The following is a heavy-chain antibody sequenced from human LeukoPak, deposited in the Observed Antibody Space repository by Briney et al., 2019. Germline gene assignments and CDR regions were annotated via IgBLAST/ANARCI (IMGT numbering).Heavy chain of an antibody. Sequence: SQTLSLTCTVSGGSINSGAYYWNWIRQRPGRALEWIGYIFYSGSTYYNPSLKTRVIISLDTSKHQFSLKPTSVTAADTAVYYCARAGGGYYYGSGSYYSVPFDYWGQGTLVTVSS. CDR1: GGSINSGAYY. D-gene: IGHD3-10*01. J-gene: IGHJ4*02. CDR2: IFYSGST. V-gene: IGHV4-31*03. CDR3: ARAGGGYYYGSGSYYSVPFDY.